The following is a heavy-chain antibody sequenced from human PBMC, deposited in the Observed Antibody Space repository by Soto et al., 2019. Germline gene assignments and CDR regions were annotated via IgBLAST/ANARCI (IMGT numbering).Heavy chain of an antibody. CDR3: LKDRTMAAPNDYIDY. CDR2: IGVDGVTT. J-gene: IGHJ4*02. V-gene: IGHV3-23*01. CDR1: GFTFSNFG. Sequence: GGSLRLSCVASGFTFSNFGMSWVRQAPGQGLQWVSIIGVDGVTTYYADSVRGRFTISRDNSKNTLYLQMNSLRAEDTAIYYCLKDRTMAAPNDYIDYWGQGTLVTVST. D-gene: IGHD6-19*01.